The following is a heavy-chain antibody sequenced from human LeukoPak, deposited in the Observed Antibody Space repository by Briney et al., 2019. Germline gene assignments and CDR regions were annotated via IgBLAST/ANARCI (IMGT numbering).Heavy chain of an antibody. D-gene: IGHD3-10*01. V-gene: IGHV3-23*01. Sequence: GGSLRLSCAASGFTFSSHAMSWVRQAPGKGLEWVSAISGSGGSTYYADSVKGRFTISRDNSKNTLYLQMNSLRAEDTAVYYCAKVDSYYYGSGSYERYWGQGTLVTVSS. CDR1: GFTFSSHA. CDR3: AKVDSYYYGSGSYERY. J-gene: IGHJ4*02. CDR2: ISGSGGST.